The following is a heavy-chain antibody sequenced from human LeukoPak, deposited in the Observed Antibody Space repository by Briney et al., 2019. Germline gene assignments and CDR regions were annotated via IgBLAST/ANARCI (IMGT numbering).Heavy chain of an antibody. CDR3: ARVEESSGYPYPDDY. CDR1: GYTFTSYG. J-gene: IGHJ4*02. D-gene: IGHD3-22*01. Sequence: GASVKVSCKASGYTFTSYGISWVRQAPGQGLEWMGWISAYNGNTNYAQKLQGRVTMTTDTSTGTAYMELRSLRSDDTAVYYCARVEESSGYPYPDDYWGQGTLVTVSS. V-gene: IGHV1-18*01. CDR2: ISAYNGNT.